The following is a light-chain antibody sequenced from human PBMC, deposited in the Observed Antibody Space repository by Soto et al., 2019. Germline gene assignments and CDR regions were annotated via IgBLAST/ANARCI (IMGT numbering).Light chain of an antibody. V-gene: IGKV3-20*01. CDR1: QSVSSNY. Sequence: EIVLTQSPGTLSLSPGERATLSCRASQSVSSNYLAWYQQKPGQAPRLVIYGASNRATGIPDRFSGSGSGTDFTLTINSLEPEDFAVYYCQQYGSSAQYTFGQGTKLDIK. CDR2: GAS. CDR3: QQYGSSAQYT. J-gene: IGKJ2*01.